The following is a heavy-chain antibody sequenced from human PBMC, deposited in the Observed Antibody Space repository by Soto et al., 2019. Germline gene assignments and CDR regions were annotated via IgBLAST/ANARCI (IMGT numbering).Heavy chain of an antibody. V-gene: IGHV4-34*12. CDR2: LIHGGST. D-gene: IGHD3-16*01. CDR3: ARSPLGYDYVRQTWREVGDSFDI. Sequence: RSETLSLTCAIYGASLGGFHWTWLRQAPGKGLEWIGELIHGGSTNYNPSLKSRVSFSLDTSKNQFSLHLMSVTAADTAVYYCARSPLGYDYVRQTWREVGDSFDIWGRRTMVTV. J-gene: IGHJ3*02. CDR1: GASLGGFH.